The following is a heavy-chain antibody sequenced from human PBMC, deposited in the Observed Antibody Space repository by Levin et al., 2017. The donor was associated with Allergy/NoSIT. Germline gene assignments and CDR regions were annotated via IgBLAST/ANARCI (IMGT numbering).Heavy chain of an antibody. CDR3: AKCSISLATMVRGVIVPYYYYGMDV. V-gene: IGHV3-30*18. J-gene: IGHJ6*02. Sequence: PGESLKISCAASGFTFSSYGMHWVRQAPGKGLEWVAVISYDGSNKYYADSVKGRFTISRDNSKNTLYLQMNSLRAEDTAVYYCAKCSISLATMVRGVIVPYYYYGMDVWGQGTTVTVSS. CDR1: GFTFSSYG. CDR2: ISYDGSNK. D-gene: IGHD3-10*01.